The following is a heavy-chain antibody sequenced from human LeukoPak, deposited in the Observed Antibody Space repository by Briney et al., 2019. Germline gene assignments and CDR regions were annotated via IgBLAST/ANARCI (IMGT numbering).Heavy chain of an antibody. Sequence: GGSLRLSCAVSGFTFSSNWMSWVRQAPGKGLEWVANIKQDGSEKYYVDSMKGRFTISRDNAKNSLYLQMNSLRAEDTAVYYCAIGRRDGYNLVDSFDYWGQGTLVTVSS. CDR1: GFTFSSNW. V-gene: IGHV3-7*01. CDR2: IKQDGSEK. CDR3: AIGRRDGYNLVDSFDY. J-gene: IGHJ4*02. D-gene: IGHD5-24*01.